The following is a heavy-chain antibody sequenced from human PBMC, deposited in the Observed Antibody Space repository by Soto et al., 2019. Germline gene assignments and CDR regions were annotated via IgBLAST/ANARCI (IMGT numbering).Heavy chain of an antibody. CDR3: ARDTPVPQLTGPPPDYYYYYGMEY. CDR2: IYYSGST. Sequence: SETLSLTCTVSGGSISSSSYYWGWIRQPPGKGLEWIGSIYYSGSTYYNPSLKSRVTISVDTSKNQFSLKLSSVTAADTAVYYCARDTPVPQLTGPPPDYYYYYGMEYWGQGTTVTVSS. J-gene: IGHJ6*02. V-gene: IGHV4-39*02. CDR1: GGSISSSSYY. D-gene: IGHD3-9*01.